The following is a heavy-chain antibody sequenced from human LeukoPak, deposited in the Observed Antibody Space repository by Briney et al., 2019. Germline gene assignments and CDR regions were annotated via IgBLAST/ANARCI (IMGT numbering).Heavy chain of an antibody. V-gene: IGHV1-24*01. CDR3: ATRYCSGGSCPNYYYHYINV. D-gene: IGHD2-15*01. J-gene: IGHJ6*03. CDR2: FDPEVGKT. Sequence: ASVKVSCKASGGTFSSYAISWVRQAPGKGLEWMGGFDPEVGKTIYAQKFQGRVTMTEDTSTDTAYMELSSLRSEDTAVYYCATRYCSGGSCPNYYYHYINVWGKGTTVTISS. CDR1: GGTFSSYA.